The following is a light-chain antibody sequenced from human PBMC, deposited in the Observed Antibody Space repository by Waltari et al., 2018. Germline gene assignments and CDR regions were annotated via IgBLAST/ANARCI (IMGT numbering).Light chain of an antibody. V-gene: IGKV3-11*01. Sequence: EIVLTQSPATLSLSPGERATLSCRASPSVSSYLAWYQQKPGQAPRLLIYDASNRATGIPARFSGSGSGTDFTLTISSLEPEDFAVYYCQQRSNFTFGQGTRLEIK. J-gene: IGKJ5*01. CDR1: PSVSSY. CDR3: QQRSNFT. CDR2: DAS.